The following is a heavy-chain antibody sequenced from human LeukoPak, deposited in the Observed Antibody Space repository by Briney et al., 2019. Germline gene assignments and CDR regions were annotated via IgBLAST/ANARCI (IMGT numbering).Heavy chain of an antibody. Sequence: GGSSRLSCAASGLTFSSHDMHWVRQVTGKGLEWVSAIGTLADTFYLDSVKGRFTISRENAKNSLYLQMNSLGAGDTAVYYCATGRSRGWSYAFDIWGRGTMVTVSS. J-gene: IGHJ3*02. CDR1: GLTFSSHD. CDR2: IGTLADT. V-gene: IGHV3-13*01. D-gene: IGHD6-19*01. CDR3: ATGRSRGWSYAFDI.